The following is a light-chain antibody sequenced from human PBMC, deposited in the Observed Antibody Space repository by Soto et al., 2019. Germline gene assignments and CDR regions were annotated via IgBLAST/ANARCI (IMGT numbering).Light chain of an antibody. CDR1: SSDVGGYNY. V-gene: IGLV2-14*01. CDR3: SSYTSSSTRV. CDR2: DVS. J-gene: IGLJ1*01. Sequence: QSALTQPASVSGSPGQSITISCTGTSSDVGGYNYVSRYQQHPGKAPKLMIYDVSNRPSGVSNRFSGSKSGNTASLTISGLQAEDXXDYYCSSYTSSSTRVFGTGTKVTVL.